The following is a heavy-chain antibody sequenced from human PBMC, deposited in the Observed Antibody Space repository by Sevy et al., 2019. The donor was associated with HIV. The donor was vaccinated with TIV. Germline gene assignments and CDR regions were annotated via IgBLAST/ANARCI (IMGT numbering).Heavy chain of an antibody. J-gene: IGHJ4*02. V-gene: IGHV3-7*01. Sequence: GGSLRLSCAASGFTFSSYWMSWVRQAPGKGLEWVANIKQDGSEKYYVDSVKGRFTISRDNAKNSLYLQMNSLRAEDTAVYYCGRDRVSGSYSLFDYWGQGTLVTVSS. CDR2: IKQDGSEK. CDR1: GFTFSSYW. D-gene: IGHD1-26*01. CDR3: GRDRVSGSYSLFDY.